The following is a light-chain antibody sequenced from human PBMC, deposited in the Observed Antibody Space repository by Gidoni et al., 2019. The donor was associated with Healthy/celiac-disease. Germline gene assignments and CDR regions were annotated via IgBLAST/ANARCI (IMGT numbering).Light chain of an antibody. J-gene: IGKJ2*01. CDR1: QSISSY. CDR2: AAS. Sequence: DIQMTQSPSSLSASVGDRVTITCRASQSISSYLNWYQQNPGKAPKLLIYAASSLQSGVPSRFSGSGSGTDFTLTISSLQPEDFATYYCQQSYSTSVTFGQXTKLEIK. CDR3: QQSYSTSVT. V-gene: IGKV1-39*01.